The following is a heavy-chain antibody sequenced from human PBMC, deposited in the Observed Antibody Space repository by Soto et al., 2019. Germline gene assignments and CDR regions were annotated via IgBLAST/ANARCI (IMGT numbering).Heavy chain of an antibody. V-gene: IGHV4-59*01. J-gene: IGHJ4*02. CDR2: IHYSGST. CDR1: GGSISSYY. D-gene: IGHD3-9*01. CDR3: ATLTGYKFDY. Sequence: SETLSLTCTVSGGSISSYYWIWIRQPPGKGLEWIGYIHYSGSTNYNPSLKSRVTISIDTSKNQFSLKLSSVTAADTAVYYCATLTGYKFDYWGQGTLVTVSS.